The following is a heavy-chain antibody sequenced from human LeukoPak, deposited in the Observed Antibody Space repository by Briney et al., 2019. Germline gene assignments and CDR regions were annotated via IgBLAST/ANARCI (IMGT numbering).Heavy chain of an antibody. CDR2: IYHSGST. J-gene: IGHJ5*02. CDR1: GGSISSGGYY. Sequence: PSETLSLTCTVSGGSISSGGYYWSWIRQPPGKGLEWIGYIYHSGSTYYNPSLKSRVTISVDRSKNQFSLKLSSVTAADTAVYYCARDLGRIVGATGWFDPWGQGTLVTVSS. D-gene: IGHD1-26*01. CDR3: ARDLGRIVGATGWFDP. V-gene: IGHV4-30-2*01.